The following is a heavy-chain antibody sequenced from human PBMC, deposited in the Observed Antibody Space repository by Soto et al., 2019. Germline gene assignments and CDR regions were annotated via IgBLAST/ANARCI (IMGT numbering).Heavy chain of an antibody. CDR1: GFTFDDYA. V-gene: IGHV3-9*01. J-gene: IGHJ2*01. Sequence: EVQLVESGGGLLQPGRSLRLSCAASGFTFDDYAMYWVRQAPGKGLERVSGISRNSGSIGYADSVKGRFTISRDNAKNSLYLQLNSLRAEDTALYYCAKDARPQEGYFDFWGRGTLVTVSS. CDR2: ISRNSGSI. CDR3: AKDARPQEGYFDF.